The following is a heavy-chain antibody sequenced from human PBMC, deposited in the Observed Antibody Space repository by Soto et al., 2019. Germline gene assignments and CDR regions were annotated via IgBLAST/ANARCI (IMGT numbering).Heavy chain of an antibody. CDR3: ARYSYGDYVWNWYFDL. V-gene: IGHV4-34*01. CDR2: INHSGST. J-gene: IGHJ2*01. CDR1: GGSFSGYY. D-gene: IGHD4-17*01. Sequence: QVQLQQWGAGLLKPSETLSLTCAVYGGSFSGYYLSWIRQPPGKGLEWIGEINHSGSTNYNPSLKSRVTISVDTSKNQFSLKLSSVTASDTAVYYCARYSYGDYVWNWYFDLWGRGTLVTVSS.